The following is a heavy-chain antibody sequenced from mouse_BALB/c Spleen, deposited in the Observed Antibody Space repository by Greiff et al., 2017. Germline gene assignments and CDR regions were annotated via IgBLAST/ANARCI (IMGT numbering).Heavy chain of an antibody. D-gene: IGHD1-1*01. J-gene: IGHJ3*01. Sequence: VQLQQSGPELVKPGASVKMSCKASGYTFTDYYMDWVKQSHGESFEWIGRVNPYNGGTSYNQKFKGKATLTVDKSSSTAYMELNSLTSEDSAVYYCARSDYYGSSWFAYWGQGTLVTVSA. CDR2: VNPYNGGT. CDR3: ARSDYYGSSWFAY. CDR1: GYTFTDYY. V-gene: IGHV1-19*01.